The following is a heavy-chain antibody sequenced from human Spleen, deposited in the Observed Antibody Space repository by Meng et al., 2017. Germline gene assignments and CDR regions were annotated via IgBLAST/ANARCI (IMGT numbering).Heavy chain of an antibody. J-gene: IGHJ4*02. V-gene: IGHV4-4*02. CDR1: GGSISTSNW. CDR2: IYYSGST. CDR3: ARYAKYYFDSSGYNFDY. D-gene: IGHD3-22*01. Sequence: QGERQGQAPAPLKPSGTLSLASGGSGGSISTSNWWTWARQPPGKGLEWIVSIYYSGSTYYNPSLKRRVTIAVDTSKNQFSLKLSSVTAADTAVYDCARYAKYYFDSSGYNFDYWGQGTLVTVSS.